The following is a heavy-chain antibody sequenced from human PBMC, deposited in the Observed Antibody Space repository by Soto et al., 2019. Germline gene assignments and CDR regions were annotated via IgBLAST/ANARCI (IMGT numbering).Heavy chain of an antibody. D-gene: IGHD2-15*01. Sequence: EVQLVESGGGLVQPGGSLRLSCAASGFTFSSYWMHWVRQAPGMGLVWGSRISSDGTSTNYADSVKGRFTISRDNAKNTLHLQMNSLREEDTAVYYCARVFAYSTVGFDYWGQGTLVPVSS. CDR3: ARVFAYSTVGFDY. V-gene: IGHV3-74*01. CDR2: ISSDGTST. CDR1: GFTFSSYW. J-gene: IGHJ4*02.